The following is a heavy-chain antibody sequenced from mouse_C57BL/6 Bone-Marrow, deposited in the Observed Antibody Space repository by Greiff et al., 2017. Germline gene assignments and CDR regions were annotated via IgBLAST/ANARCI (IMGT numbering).Heavy chain of an antibody. V-gene: IGHV1-55*01. J-gene: IGHJ2*01. D-gene: IGHD3-1*01. CDR1: GYTFTSYW. Sequence: VQLQQPGAELVKPGASVKMSCKASGYTFTSYWITWVKPRPGPGLEWIGDIYPGSGSTTYNEKFKSKATLSVDTSSSTAYMQLSSLTSEDSAVYYCARGGTRGYWGQGTTLTVSS. CDR3: ARGGTRGY. CDR2: IYPGSGST.